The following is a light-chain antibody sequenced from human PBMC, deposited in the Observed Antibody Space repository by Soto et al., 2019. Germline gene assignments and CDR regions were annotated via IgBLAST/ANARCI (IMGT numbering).Light chain of an antibody. V-gene: IGKV1-5*03. CDR3: QQYNSYSPCT. Sequence: IQMTQSPATLSASVGDRVTITCRASQSISSWLAWYQQKPGKAPKLLIYKASSLESGVPSRFSGSGSGTEFTLTISSLQPDDFATYYCQQYNSYSPCTFGQGTKVDI. J-gene: IGKJ1*01. CDR2: KAS. CDR1: QSISSW.